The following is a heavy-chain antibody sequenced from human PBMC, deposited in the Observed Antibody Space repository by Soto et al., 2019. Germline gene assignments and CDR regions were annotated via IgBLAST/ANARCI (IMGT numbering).Heavy chain of an antibody. CDR2: ISSSSTI. Sequence: GGSLRLSCAASGFPFSSYSMDWVRQAPGKGLEWVSYISSSSTIYYADSVKGRFTISRDNAKNSLYLQMNSLRAEDTAVYYCAREGHPLNWFDPWGQGTLVTVSS. CDR3: AREGHPLNWFDP. V-gene: IGHV3-48*01. J-gene: IGHJ5*02. CDR1: GFPFSSYS.